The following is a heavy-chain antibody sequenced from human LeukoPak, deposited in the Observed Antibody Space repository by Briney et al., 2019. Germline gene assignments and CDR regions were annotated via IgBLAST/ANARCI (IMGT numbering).Heavy chain of an antibody. J-gene: IGHJ4*02. CDR3: QVITMVRGVDDY. Sequence: GGSLRLSCEASGHTFTNSALGWLRQAPGKGLEWVSVIYSGGSTYYADSVKGRFTISRDNSKNTLYLQMNSLRAEDTAVYYCQVITMVRGVDDYWGQGTLVTVSS. CDR2: IYSGGST. CDR1: GHTFTNSA. V-gene: IGHV3-66*01. D-gene: IGHD3-10*01.